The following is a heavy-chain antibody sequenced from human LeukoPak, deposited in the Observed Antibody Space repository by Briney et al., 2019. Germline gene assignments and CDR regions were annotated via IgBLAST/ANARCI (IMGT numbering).Heavy chain of an antibody. Sequence: GGSLRLSCAASGFIFNNYGMHWVRQAPGKGLEWVAVISYDGSNKNYADSVKGRFTISRDSSKNTVHLQMNSLRAEDTAVYYCAKDAWLPLDYWGQGTLVTVSS. D-gene: IGHD6-19*01. V-gene: IGHV3-30*18. CDR1: GFIFNNYG. J-gene: IGHJ4*02. CDR3: AKDAWLPLDY. CDR2: ISYDGSNK.